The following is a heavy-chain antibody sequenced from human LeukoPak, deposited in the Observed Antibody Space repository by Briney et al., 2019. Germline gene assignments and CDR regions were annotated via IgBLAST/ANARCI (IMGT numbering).Heavy chain of an antibody. J-gene: IGHJ3*02. CDR1: GLSFSNYG. D-gene: IGHD2-21*02. CDR3: AKDIRDCGGDCYGAFDI. V-gene: IGHV3-23*01. CDR2: ISGSGGSA. Sequence: PGGSLRLFCVASGLSFSNYGMTWVRKTPGRGLEGVSGISGSGGSAYYADSVKGRFTTSRDNSKNIVYLQMDSLRAEDTAIYYCAKDIRDCGGDCYGAFDIWGPGTAVTVSS.